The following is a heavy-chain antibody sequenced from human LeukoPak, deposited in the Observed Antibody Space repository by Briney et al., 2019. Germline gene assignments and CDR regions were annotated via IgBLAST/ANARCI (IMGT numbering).Heavy chain of an antibody. D-gene: IGHD3-10*01. CDR2: ISSSSSDI. V-gene: IGHV3-21*01. CDR1: GFTFSSYS. J-gene: IGHJ4*02. CDR3: AKGGTMVRGVRLFDY. Sequence: PGGSLRLSCAASGFTFSSYSMNWVRQAPGKGLEWVSSISSSSSDIYYADSVKGRFTISRDNAKNSLYLQMNSLRAEDTAVYYCAKGGTMVRGVRLFDYWGQGTLVTVSS.